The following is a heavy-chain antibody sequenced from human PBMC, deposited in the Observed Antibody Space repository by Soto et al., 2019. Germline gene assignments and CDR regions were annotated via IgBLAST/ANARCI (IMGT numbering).Heavy chain of an antibody. J-gene: IGHJ6*03. Sequence: GGSLRLSCTASGFTFGDYAMSWFRQAPGKGLEWVGFIRSKAYGGTTEYAASVKGRFTISRDDSKSIAYLQMNSLKTEDTAVYYCTRSRGYCTNGVCYGDYYYYMDVWGKGTTVTVSS. V-gene: IGHV3-49*03. CDR2: IRSKAYGGTT. CDR1: GFTFGDYA. D-gene: IGHD2-8*01. CDR3: TRSRGYCTNGVCYGDYYYYMDV.